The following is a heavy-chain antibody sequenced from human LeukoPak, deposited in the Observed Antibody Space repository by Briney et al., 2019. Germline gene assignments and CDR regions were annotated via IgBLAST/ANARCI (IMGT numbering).Heavy chain of an antibody. CDR1: GFTFNIHG. V-gene: IGHV3-23*01. CDR2: IRKNAGVT. J-gene: IGHJ3*02. D-gene: IGHD5-12*01. Sequence: GGSLRLSCVASGFTFNIHGMSWVRQAPGKGLEGVSSIRKNAGVTYYAVSVRDRFTISRDDSKNTLYLQMNSLRAEDTAIYFCAKELVLFNGYSPFDMWGQGTLVTVSS. CDR3: AKELVLFNGYSPFDM.